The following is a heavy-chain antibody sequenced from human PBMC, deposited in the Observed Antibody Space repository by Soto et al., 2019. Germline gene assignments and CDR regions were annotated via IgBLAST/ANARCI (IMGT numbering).Heavy chain of an antibody. V-gene: IGHV1-46*01. CDR3: ALVNGYADNYFVF. D-gene: IGHD1-1*01. CDR1: GGTFSSYA. Sequence: ASVKVSCKASGGTFSSYAISWVRQAPGQGLEWMGIINPSGGSTSYAQKFQGRVTMTRDTSTSTVYMELSSLRSEDTAVYYCALVNGYADNYFVFWCQGLLVTV. J-gene: IGHJ4*02. CDR2: INPSGGST.